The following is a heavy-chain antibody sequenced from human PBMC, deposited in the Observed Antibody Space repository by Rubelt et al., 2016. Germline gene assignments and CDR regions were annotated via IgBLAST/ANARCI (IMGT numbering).Heavy chain of an antibody. CDR3: VRDQVGSTPDY. V-gene: IGHV1-18*01. D-gene: IGHD5/OR15-5a*01. Sequence: QVQLVQSGAEVKKPGASVKVSCKASGYTFTTYGIGWVRQAPGQGLEWMGWISAYNDNTNYAQKFQGRVTMTTDTSTNTVDMELRSLTSDDTAVYYCVRDQVGSTPDYWGQGTLVIVSS. J-gene: IGHJ4*02. CDR2: ISAYNDNT. CDR1: GYTFTTYG.